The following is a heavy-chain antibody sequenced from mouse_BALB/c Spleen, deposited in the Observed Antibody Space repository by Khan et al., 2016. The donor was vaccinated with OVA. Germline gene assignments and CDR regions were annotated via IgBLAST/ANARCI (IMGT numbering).Heavy chain of an antibody. CDR3: GKGGTYFGGYFDV. V-gene: IGHV2-3*01. CDR2: IWGDGST. Sequence: QVQLKESGPGLVAPSQSLSITCTVPGFSFTNYGVSWVRQPPGKGLEWLGIIWGDGSTNYHSGLISRLSISKDDSRSQVFLKLNSLQIDDTATYFWGKGGTYFGGYFDVWGAGTTVTVAS. J-gene: IGHJ1*01. CDR1: GFSFTNYG. D-gene: IGHD2-10*01.